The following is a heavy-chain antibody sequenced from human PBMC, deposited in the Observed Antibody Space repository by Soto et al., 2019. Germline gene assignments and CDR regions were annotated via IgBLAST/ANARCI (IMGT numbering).Heavy chain of an antibody. Sequence: QLQLVQSGTEVKNPGASVKVSCKASGFTFSGFGITWVRQAPGQGLEWMGWITASNGNTNYEQNLQGRVTMTTDTSTSTAYMELWRLRSDDTAVYYCARGDSYGSYWYFDLWGRGTLVTVSS. V-gene: IGHV1-18*04. CDR2: ITASNGNT. J-gene: IGHJ2*01. CDR1: GFTFSGFG. D-gene: IGHD5-18*01. CDR3: ARGDSYGSYWYFDL.